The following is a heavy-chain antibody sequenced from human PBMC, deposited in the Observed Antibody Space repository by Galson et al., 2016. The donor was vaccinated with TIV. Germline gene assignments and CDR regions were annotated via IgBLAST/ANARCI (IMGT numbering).Heavy chain of an antibody. V-gene: IGHV3-74*01. D-gene: IGHD2-15*01. Sequence: SLRLSCAASGINFSRFWMHWVRQVPGKGLMWVSRITDDGSDTVYADSVRGRFTISRDNAMDNLYLQMDSLGAEDTGVYYCARERRYYGVDVWGQGTTVTFS. CDR2: ITDDGSDT. J-gene: IGHJ6*02. CDR1: GINFSRFW. CDR3: ARERRYYGVDV.